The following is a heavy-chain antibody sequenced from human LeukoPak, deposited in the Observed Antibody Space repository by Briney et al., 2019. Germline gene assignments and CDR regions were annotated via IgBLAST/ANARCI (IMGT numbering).Heavy chain of an antibody. CDR3: ARELWFGGRTMFDP. CDR1: GFTFSSYE. CDR2: ISSSGSTI. D-gene: IGHD3-10*01. Sequence: GGSLRLSCAASGFTFSSYEMNWVRQAPGKGLEWVSYISSSGSTIYYADSAKGRFTISRDNAKNSLYLQMNSLRAEDTAVYYCARELWFGGRTMFDPWGQGTLVTVSS. J-gene: IGHJ5*02. V-gene: IGHV3-48*03.